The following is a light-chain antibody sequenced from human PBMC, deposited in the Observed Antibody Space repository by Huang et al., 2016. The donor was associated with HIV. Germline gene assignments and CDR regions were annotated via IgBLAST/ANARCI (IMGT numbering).Light chain of an antibody. CDR3: HHYSNWPPTWT. Sequence: EIVMTQSPATLSVSPGERATLSCRASQSVAKHFAWYQQKPGQAPRLLIYGASTRATVIPARFSCSGSGTEFTLTISSLQSEDFAVYYCHHYSNWPPTWTFGQGTKVEIK. V-gene: IGKV3-15*01. CDR2: GAS. CDR1: QSVAKH. J-gene: IGKJ1*01.